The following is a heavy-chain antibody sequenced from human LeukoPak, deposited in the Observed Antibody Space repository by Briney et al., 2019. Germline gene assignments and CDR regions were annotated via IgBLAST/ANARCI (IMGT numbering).Heavy chain of an antibody. CDR2: ITRSSTST. D-gene: IGHD1-20*01. CDR1: GCTFSSYS. CDR3: ARDNWNDAPGGFDP. J-gene: IGHJ5*02. Sequence: GGSLRLSCAASGCTFSSYSMNWVRQAPGKGLEWVSSITRSSTSTYYTDSVRGRFTISRDNAKNSLYLQMNSLRAEDTAVYYCARDNWNDAPGGFDPWGQGTLVTVSS. V-gene: IGHV3-21*01.